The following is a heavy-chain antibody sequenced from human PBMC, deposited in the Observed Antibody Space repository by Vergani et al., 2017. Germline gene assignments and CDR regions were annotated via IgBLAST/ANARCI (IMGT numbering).Heavy chain of an antibody. CDR2: IIPIFGTT. V-gene: IGHV1-69*13. Sequence: QGQLAQSGAEVKKPGSSVKVSCKASGGTFSSNSISWVRQAPGQGLEWMGRIIPIFGTTSYAQKFQGRVTILADESTSTAYMKLSRLRSEDTAVYYGARRCVYYSEYFDFWGQGTLVTVSS. CDR3: ARRCVYYSEYFDF. D-gene: IGHD3-22*01. J-gene: IGHJ4*02. CDR1: GGTFSSNS.